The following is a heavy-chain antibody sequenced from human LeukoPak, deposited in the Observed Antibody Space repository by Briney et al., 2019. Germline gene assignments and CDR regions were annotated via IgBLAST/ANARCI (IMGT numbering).Heavy chain of an antibody. CDR1: GYTFTSYG. J-gene: IGHJ4*02. Sequence: WASVKVSCKASGYTFTSYGVTWVRQAPGQGLDWMGWTSAYNDNTRYAQKFQGRVTMTTDTSTSTVYMELTSLGSDDTAVYYCARAGASGTYYFRLWGQGTLVTVSS. D-gene: IGHD3-10*01. CDR3: ARAGASGTYYFRL. CDR2: TSAYNDNT. V-gene: IGHV1-18*01.